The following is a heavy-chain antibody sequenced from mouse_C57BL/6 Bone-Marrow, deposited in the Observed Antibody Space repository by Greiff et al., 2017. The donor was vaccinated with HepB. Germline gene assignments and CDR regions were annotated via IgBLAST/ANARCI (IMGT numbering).Heavy chain of an antibody. CDR3: ARERGYYYGSRPWFAY. CDR1: GYTFTSYG. CDR2: IYPRSGNT. D-gene: IGHD1-1*01. Sequence: VQLQQSGAELARPGASVKLSCKASGYTFTSYGIRWVKQRTGQGLEWIGEIYPRSGNTYYNEKFKGKATLTADKSSSTAYMELRSLTSEDSAVYFCARERGYYYGSRPWFAYWGQGTLVTVSA. J-gene: IGHJ3*01. V-gene: IGHV1-81*01.